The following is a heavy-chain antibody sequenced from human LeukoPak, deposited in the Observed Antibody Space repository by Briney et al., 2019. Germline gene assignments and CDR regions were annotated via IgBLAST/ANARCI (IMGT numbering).Heavy chain of an antibody. Sequence: GGSLRLSCAASGFTFSSYAMSWVRQAPGKGLEWVSAISGSGGSTYYADSVKGRFTISRDNSKNTLYLQMNSLRAEDTAVYYCAKDLACCGGDCYPYYFDYWGQGTLVTVSS. CDR3: AKDLACCGGDCYPYYFDY. CDR2: ISGSGGST. J-gene: IGHJ4*02. CDR1: GFTFSSYA. V-gene: IGHV3-23*01. D-gene: IGHD2-21*02.